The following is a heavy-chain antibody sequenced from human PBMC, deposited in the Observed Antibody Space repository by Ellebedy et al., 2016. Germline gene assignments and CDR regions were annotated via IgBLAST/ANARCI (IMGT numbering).Heavy chain of an antibody. CDR1: GGTLSNYA. D-gene: IGHD6-19*01. V-gene: IGHV1-69*06. CDR2: IIPIFGTA. Sequence: SVKVSXXASGGTLSNYAISWVRQAPGQGLEWMGGIIPIFGTANYAQKFQGRVTITADKSTSTAYMELSSLRSEDTAVYYCARLAYSSGWHGAFDYWGQGTLVTVSS. J-gene: IGHJ4*02. CDR3: ARLAYSSGWHGAFDY.